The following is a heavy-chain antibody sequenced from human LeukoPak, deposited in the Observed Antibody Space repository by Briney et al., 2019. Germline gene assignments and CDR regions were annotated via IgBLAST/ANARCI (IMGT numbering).Heavy chain of an antibody. Sequence: GGSLRLSCAASGFTFSSYWMSWVRQAPGKGLEWVANIKQDGSEKYYVDSVKGRFTISRDNAKNSLYLQMNSLRAEDTAVYYCAREGSGDYYDSSGYYFWDYWGQGTLFTVSS. D-gene: IGHD3-22*01. CDR3: AREGSGDYYDSSGYYFWDY. J-gene: IGHJ4*02. CDR2: IKQDGSEK. V-gene: IGHV3-7*01. CDR1: GFTFSSYW.